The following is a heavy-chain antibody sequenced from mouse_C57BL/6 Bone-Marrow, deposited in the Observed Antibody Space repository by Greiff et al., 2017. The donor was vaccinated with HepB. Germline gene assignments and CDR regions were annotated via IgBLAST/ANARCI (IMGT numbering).Heavy chain of an antibody. J-gene: IGHJ4*01. CDR2: IDPENGDT. V-gene: IGHV14-4*01. Sequence: EVKLMESGAELVRPGASVKLSCTASGFNIKDDYMHWVKQRPEQGLEWIGWIDPENGDTEYASKFQGKATITADTSSNTAYLQLSSLTSEDTAVYYCTPHYYGTAMDYWGQGTSVTVSS. D-gene: IGHD1-1*01. CDR1: GFNIKDDY. CDR3: TPHYYGTAMDY.